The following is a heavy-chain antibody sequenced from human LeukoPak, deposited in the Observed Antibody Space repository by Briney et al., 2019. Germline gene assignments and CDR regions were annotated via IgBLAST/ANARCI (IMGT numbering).Heavy chain of an antibody. CDR1: GGSFSGYY. CDR2: IKSKTDGGTT. J-gene: IGHJ5*02. CDR3: TTREGSPLWFGELLFPSYNWFDP. V-gene: IGHV3-15*01. D-gene: IGHD3-10*01. Sequence: KASETLSLTCAVYGGSFSGYYWSWVRQPPGKGLEWVGRIKSKTDGGTTDYAAPVKGRFTISRDDSKNTLYLQMNSLKAEHTAVYYCTTREGSPLWFGELLFPSYNWFDPWGQGTLVTVSS.